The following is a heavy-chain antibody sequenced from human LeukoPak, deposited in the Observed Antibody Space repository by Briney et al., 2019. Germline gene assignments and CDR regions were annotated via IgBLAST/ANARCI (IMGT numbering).Heavy chain of an antibody. CDR3: ARSEMAAALRVSGGTPYYYYGMDV. CDR1: GFTFSSYD. Sequence: GGSLRLSCAASGFTFSSYDMHWVRQATGKGLEWVSAIGTAGDAYYPGSVKGRFTISRENAKNSLYLQMNSLRAGDAAVYYCARSEMAAALRVSGGTPYYYYGMDVWGQGTTVTVSS. D-gene: IGHD6-13*01. CDR2: IGTAGDA. V-gene: IGHV3-13*04. J-gene: IGHJ6*02.